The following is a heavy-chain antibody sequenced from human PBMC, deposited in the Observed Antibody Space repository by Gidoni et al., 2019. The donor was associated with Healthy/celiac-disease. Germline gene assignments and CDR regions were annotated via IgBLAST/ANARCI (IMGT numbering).Heavy chain of an antibody. Sequence: EVQLVESGGGLVKPGGSMRLSCEASGFTFSSYSMNWVRQAPGKGLGWVSSISSSSSYIYYADSVKGRFTISRDNAKNSLYLQMNSLRAEDTAVYYCARGEVVTALSDYWGQGTLVTVSS. CDR1: GFTFSSYS. CDR2: ISSSSSYI. CDR3: ARGEVVTALSDY. V-gene: IGHV3-21*01. D-gene: IGHD2-21*02. J-gene: IGHJ4*02.